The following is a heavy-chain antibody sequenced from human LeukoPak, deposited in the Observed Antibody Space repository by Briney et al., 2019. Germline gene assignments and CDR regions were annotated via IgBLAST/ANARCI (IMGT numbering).Heavy chain of an antibody. CDR1: GFTLFTFNNAW. J-gene: IGHJ4*02. Sequence: GGSLRLSGTASGFTLFTFNNAWMSWVRQTPGNGLEWIGRIKSKTDGGTTEYTALVKGRFSISRDDSKNTVYLQVNSLKTEDTAVYYCTTDLLDYWGQGTLVTVSS. CDR2: IKSKTDGGTT. V-gene: IGHV3-15*01. CDR3: TTDLLDY.